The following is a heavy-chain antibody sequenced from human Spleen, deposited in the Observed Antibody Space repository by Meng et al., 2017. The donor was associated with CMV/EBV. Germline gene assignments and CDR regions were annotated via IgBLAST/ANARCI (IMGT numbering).Heavy chain of an antibody. D-gene: IGHD3-22*01. CDR2: ITASGGRT. J-gene: IGHJ5*02. V-gene: IGHV3-23*01. Sequence: GESLKISCAASGIIFSTYAVTWVRQAPGKGLEWVSSITASGGRTYYADSVKGRFTISRDNSKSTLYLQMTGLRAEDTALYYCARGTGTIITPMASWGQGTLVTVSS. CDR1: GIIFSTYA. CDR3: ARGTGTIITPMAS.